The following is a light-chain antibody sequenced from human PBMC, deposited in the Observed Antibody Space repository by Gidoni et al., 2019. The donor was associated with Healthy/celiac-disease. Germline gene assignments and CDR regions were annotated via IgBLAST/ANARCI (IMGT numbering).Light chain of an antibody. CDR3: QQYGSSPLGT. CDR2: GAS. J-gene: IGKJ1*01. CDR1: QSVSSSY. V-gene: IGKV3-20*01. Sequence: EIVLTQSPGTLSLSPGERATLSCRASQSVSSSYLAWYQQKPGQAPRLLIYGASSRATGIPDRFSGSGSGTDFTLTISRLEPEDCAVYYGQQYGSSPLGTFGQGTKVEIK.